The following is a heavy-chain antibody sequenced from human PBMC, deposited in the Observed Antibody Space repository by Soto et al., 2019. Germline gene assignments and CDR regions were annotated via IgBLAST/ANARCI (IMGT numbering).Heavy chain of an antibody. CDR1: GGTFSTYT. CDR2: IIPIIGIT. V-gene: IGHV1-69*02. J-gene: IGHJ5*02. Sequence: QVQLVQSGAEVKKPGSSVKVSCKASGGTFSTYTITWVRQAPGQGLEWMGRIIPIIGITNYAQKFQGRVSISADKFTGIADMELTGGRSDDTAVSYCAGVTDSRSSESHASSYPWGQGTLVTVSS. CDR3: AGVTDSRSSESHASSYP. D-gene: IGHD3-16*01.